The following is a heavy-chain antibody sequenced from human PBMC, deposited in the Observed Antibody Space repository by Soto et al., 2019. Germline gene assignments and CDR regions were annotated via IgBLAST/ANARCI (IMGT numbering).Heavy chain of an antibody. CDR3: AREGHDILTGPPWVWYFDL. V-gene: IGHV4-34*01. CDR1: GGSFSGYY. J-gene: IGHJ2*01. CDR2: INDRRCI. D-gene: IGHD3-9*01. Sequence: QVQLQQWGAGPLRPLETLSLTCGVSGGSFSGYYLAWIRQSPGKGLEWIGEINDRRCINYNPPLKSRVSISVDMSKAHYALHMMSATAADTSVYYCAREGHDILTGPPWVWYFDLWGRGTLFTVSS.